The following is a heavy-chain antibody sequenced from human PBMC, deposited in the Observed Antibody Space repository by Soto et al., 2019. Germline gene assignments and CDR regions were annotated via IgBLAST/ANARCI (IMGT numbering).Heavy chain of an antibody. CDR1: GLSISSDNW. J-gene: IGHJ4*02. Sequence: QVQLQESGPGLVRPSGTVSLTCAVSGLSISSDNWWSWVRQPPGKGLEWIGEIHHSGSTNYNPSLKSRVTMSVVPSKDLFSLTLNSVTAADTAFYDGARDQGSHPGDWGQGTLVSVSS. CDR3: ARDQGSHPGD. D-gene: IGHD6-13*01. CDR2: IHHSGST. V-gene: IGHV4-4*02.